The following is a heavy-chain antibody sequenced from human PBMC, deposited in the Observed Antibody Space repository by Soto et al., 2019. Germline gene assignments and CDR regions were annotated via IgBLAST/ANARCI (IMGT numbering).Heavy chain of an antibody. CDR1: SGSISSSNW. CDR2: IYHSGST. D-gene: IGHD4-17*01. CDR3: ARRAVTRSAYYYYYYMDV. V-gene: IGHV4-4*02. J-gene: IGHJ6*03. Sequence: QVQLQESGPGLVKPSGTLSLTCAVSSGSISSSNWWSWVRQPPGKGLEWIGEIYHSGSTNYNPSLKSRVTISVDKSKNQFSLKLSSVTAADTAVYYCARRAVTRSAYYYYYYMDVWGKGTTVTVSS.